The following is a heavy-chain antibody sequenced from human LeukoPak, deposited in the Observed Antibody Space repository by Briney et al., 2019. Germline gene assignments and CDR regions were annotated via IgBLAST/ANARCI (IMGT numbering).Heavy chain of an antibody. Sequence: SETLSLTCTVSDFSISSAYYWGWIRQPPGKGLEWIGHVSHSGSTYYNPSLKSRVTISVDTSKNQFSLKLSSVTAADTAVYYCARCYGDNAFDIWGQGTMVTVSS. CDR1: DFSISSAYY. V-gene: IGHV4-38-2*02. CDR2: VSHSGST. CDR3: ARCYGDNAFDI. J-gene: IGHJ3*02. D-gene: IGHD4-17*01.